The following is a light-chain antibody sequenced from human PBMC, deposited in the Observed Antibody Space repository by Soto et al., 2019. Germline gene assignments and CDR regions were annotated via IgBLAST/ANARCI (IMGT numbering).Light chain of an antibody. CDR2: WAS. Sequence: DIVMTQSPDSLAVSLGERATINCKSNQSLVYSSGDKNYLAWYQQKPGQPPKLLIYWASTRESGVPDRFSGSGSGTDFTLTISSLQAEDVAVYFCQQYDSPPFTFAPGTKVDI. J-gene: IGKJ3*01. CDR1: QSLVYSSGDKNY. CDR3: QQYDSPPFT. V-gene: IGKV4-1*01.